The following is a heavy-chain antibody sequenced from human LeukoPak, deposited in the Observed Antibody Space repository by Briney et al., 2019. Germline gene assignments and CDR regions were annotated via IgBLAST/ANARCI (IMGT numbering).Heavy chain of an antibody. CDR3: ARLVLLWFGELGLFDY. D-gene: IGHD3-10*01. V-gene: IGHV4-34*01. Sequence: SETLSLTCAVYGGSFSGYYWSWIRQPPGKGLEWIGEINHSGSTNYNPSLKSRVTISVDTSKNQFSLKLSSVTAADTAVYYCARLVLLWFGELGLFDYWGQGTLVTVSS. J-gene: IGHJ4*02. CDR1: GGSFSGYY. CDR2: INHSGST.